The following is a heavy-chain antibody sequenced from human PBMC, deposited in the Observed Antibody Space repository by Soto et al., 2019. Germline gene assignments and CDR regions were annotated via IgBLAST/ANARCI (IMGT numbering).Heavy chain of an antibody. CDR2: ITSSDDIT. CDR3: SKEGGRYNSWFDP. J-gene: IGHJ5*02. Sequence: GGSLRLSCAASGFIFQDYAMSWVRQAPGKGLEWVSTITSSDDITYSADSVRGRFTISRDNSANTLFLLLTNLSVDDTAVYYCSKEGGRYNSWFDPWGQGTLVTVSS. D-gene: IGHD1-26*01. V-gene: IGHV3-23*01. CDR1: GFIFQDYA.